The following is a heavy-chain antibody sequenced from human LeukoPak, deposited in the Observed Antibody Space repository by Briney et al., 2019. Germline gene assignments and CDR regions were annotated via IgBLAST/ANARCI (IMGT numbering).Heavy chain of an antibody. J-gene: IGHJ4*02. CDR3: ATGETTVTSLFDY. CDR1: GGTFSSYA. D-gene: IGHD4-17*01. Sequence: SVKVSCKASGGTFSSYAISWVRQAPGQGLEWMGRIIPILGIANYAQKFQGRVTITADKSTSTAYMELSSLRSEDTAVYYCATGETTVTSLFDYWGQGTLVTVSS. CDR2: IIPILGIA. V-gene: IGHV1-69*04.